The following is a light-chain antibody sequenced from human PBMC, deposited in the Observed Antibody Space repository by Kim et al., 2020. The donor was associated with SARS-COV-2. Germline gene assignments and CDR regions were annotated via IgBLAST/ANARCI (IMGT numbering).Light chain of an antibody. CDR3: QQYDNLPYT. J-gene: IGKJ2*01. CDR1: QDITNY. V-gene: IGKV1-33*01. CDR2: VAS. Sequence: DIQMTQSPSSLSASVGDRVTITCQASQDITNYLNWYQQKPGKAPKLLIYVASNLETGVPSRFSGSGSGTDFTFTISSLQPEDIATYDCQQYDNLPYTFGQGTKLEI.